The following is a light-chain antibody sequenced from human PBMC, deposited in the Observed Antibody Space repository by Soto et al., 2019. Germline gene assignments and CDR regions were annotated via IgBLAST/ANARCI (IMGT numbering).Light chain of an antibody. CDR2: WAS. J-gene: IGKJ4*01. CDR1: QSLLFSSNKKNY. CDR3: QQFYSSPLT. V-gene: IGKV4-1*01. Sequence: DIVMAQSPASLAVSLGERATINCMSSQSLLFSSNKKNYLAWYQQRPGQPPKLLIYWASSRESGVPDRFTGSGSGTDFTLSISSLQAEDVAVYYCQQFYSSPLTFGGGTKV.